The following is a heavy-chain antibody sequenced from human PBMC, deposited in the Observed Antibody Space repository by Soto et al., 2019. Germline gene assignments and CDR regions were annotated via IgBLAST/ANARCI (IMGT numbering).Heavy chain of an antibody. Sequence: QVQLQESGPGLVKPSQTLSLTCTVSGGSISSGGYYWSWIRQHPGKGLEWIGYIYYSGSAYYNPSLNISFTITVYTSKDQFSLGLSSVTAADTAVYYCARDAGGWYPLLSPWFDPWGQGTLVTVSS. CDR3: ARDAGGWYPLLSPWFDP. D-gene: IGHD2-2*01. J-gene: IGHJ5*02. V-gene: IGHV4-31*01. CDR1: GGSISSGGYY. CDR2: IYYSGSA.